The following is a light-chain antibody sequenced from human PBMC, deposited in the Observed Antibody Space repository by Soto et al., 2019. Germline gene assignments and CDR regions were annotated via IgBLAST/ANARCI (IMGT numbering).Light chain of an antibody. Sequence: DIQMTQSPSSLSASVRDRVTITCRASQSISRNLNWYQHKPGKAPKLLIYAASSLQNGVPSRCSGGGSGTEFTLSISSLQPEDFGTYYCQQSYTTASITFGQGTRLEIK. CDR3: QQSYTTASIT. CDR1: QSISRN. J-gene: IGKJ5*01. V-gene: IGKV1-39*01. CDR2: AAS.